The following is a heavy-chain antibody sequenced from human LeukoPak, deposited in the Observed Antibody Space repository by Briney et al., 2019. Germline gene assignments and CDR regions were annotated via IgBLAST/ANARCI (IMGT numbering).Heavy chain of an antibody. Sequence: GGSLRLSCAASGFTFSSYGMHWVRQAPGKGLEWVAVISYDGSNKYYADSVKGRFTISRDNSKNTLYLQMNSLRAEDTAVYYCAKEGVVVAANAFDIWGQGTMVTVSS. V-gene: IGHV3-30*18. D-gene: IGHD2-15*01. CDR3: AKEGVVVAANAFDI. CDR1: GFTFSSYG. CDR2: ISYDGSNK. J-gene: IGHJ3*02.